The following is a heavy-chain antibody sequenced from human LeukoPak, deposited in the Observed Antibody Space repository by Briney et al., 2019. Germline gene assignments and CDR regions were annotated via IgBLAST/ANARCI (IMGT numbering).Heavy chain of an antibody. Sequence: PGGSLRLSCVASGFTFSSNWMSWVRQAPGKGLGGVAYIREDGGETYYVDSVKGRFTISRDNAKNSLYLQMNSLRVEDTAVYYCVRGTGGLRPLDCWGQGTLVTVSS. CDR2: IREDGGET. CDR1: GFTFSSNW. V-gene: IGHV3-7*01. D-gene: IGHD5-12*01. CDR3: VRGTGGLRPLDC. J-gene: IGHJ4*02.